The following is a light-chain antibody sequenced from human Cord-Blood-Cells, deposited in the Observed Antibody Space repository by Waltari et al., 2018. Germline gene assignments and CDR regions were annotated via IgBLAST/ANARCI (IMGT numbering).Light chain of an antibody. V-gene: IGKV2-28*01. Sequence: DIVMSQSPLSLPVTPGEPASISRRSNQSLLHSNGYNYLDWYLQKPGQSPQLLIYLGSNRASGVPDRFSGSGSGTDFTLKISRVEAEDVGVYYCMQALQTPWTFGQGTKVEIK. CDR3: MQALQTPWT. J-gene: IGKJ1*01. CDR1: QSLLHSNGYNY. CDR2: LGS.